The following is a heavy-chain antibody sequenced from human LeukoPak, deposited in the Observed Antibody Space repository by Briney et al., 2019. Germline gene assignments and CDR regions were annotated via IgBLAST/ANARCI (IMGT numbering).Heavy chain of an antibody. D-gene: IGHD3-10*01. CDR2: IKSKTDGGTT. Sequence: GGSLRLSCAVSRFTFTAAWMSWVRQAPGKGLEWVGRIKSKTDGGTTDYAAPVKGRFTISRDDSKNTLYLQMNSLKTEDTAVYYCTTDPHVLLWFGELYFDYWGQGTLVTVSS. CDR1: RFTFTAAW. J-gene: IGHJ4*02. CDR3: TTDPHVLLWFGELYFDY. V-gene: IGHV3-15*01.